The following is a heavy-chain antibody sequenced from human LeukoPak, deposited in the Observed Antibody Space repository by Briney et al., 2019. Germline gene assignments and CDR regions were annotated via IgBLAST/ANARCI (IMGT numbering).Heavy chain of an antibody. J-gene: IGHJ4*02. CDR3: AKWSGDYPSYYLDY. Sequence: GGPLRLSCAASGFTFSSFGLHWVRQAPGKGLEWVALIRSDGSSKNYADSVKGRFTISRDTSKNTVHLQMNNLRAEDTAVYYCAKWSGDYPSYYLDYWGQGTLVTVSS. D-gene: IGHD4-17*01. V-gene: IGHV3-30*02. CDR2: IRSDGSSK. CDR1: GFTFSSFG.